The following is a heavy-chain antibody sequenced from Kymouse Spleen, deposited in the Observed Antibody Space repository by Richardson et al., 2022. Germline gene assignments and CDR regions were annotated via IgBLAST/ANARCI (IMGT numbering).Heavy chain of an antibody. D-gene: IGHD3-3*01. V-gene: IGHV4-34*01. CDR3: ARLRFLEWLSLDY. CDR2: INHSGST. J-gene: IGHJ4*02. CDR1: GGSFSGYY. Sequence: QVQLQQWGAGLLKPSETLSLTCAVYGGSFSGYYWSWIRQPPGKGLEWIGEINHSGSTNYNPSLKSRVTISVDTSKNQFSLKLSSVTAADTAVYYCARLRFLEWLSLDYWGQGTLVTVSS.